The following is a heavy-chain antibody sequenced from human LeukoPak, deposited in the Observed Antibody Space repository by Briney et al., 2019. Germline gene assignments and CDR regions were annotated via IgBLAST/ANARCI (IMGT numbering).Heavy chain of an antibody. Sequence: SETLSLTCTVSGGPITSYYWSCIRQPAGKGLEWIRRIRTSEITNYNPSLHSGVTISEDTSKNQFSAQTSSVTAADKAVYYCARDRYYYDSSGDAFDIWGQGTMVTVSS. CDR2: IRTSEIT. V-gene: IGHV4-4*07. D-gene: IGHD3-22*01. CDR1: GGPITSYY. J-gene: IGHJ3*02. CDR3: ARDRYYYDSSGDAFDI.